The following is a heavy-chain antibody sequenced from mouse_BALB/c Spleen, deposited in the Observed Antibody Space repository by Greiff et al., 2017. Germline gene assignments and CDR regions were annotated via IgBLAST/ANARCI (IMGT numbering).Heavy chain of an antibody. CDR1: GYTFTDYY. Sequence: QVQLKQSGAELARPGASVKLSCKASGYTFTDYYINWVKQRTGQGLEWIGEIYPGSGNTYYNEKFKGKATLTADKSSSTAYMQLSSLTSEDSAVYFCAIYYGSSNHAMDYWGQGTSVTVSS. CDR3: AIYYGSSNHAMDY. J-gene: IGHJ4*01. CDR2: IYPGSGNT. D-gene: IGHD1-1*01. V-gene: IGHV1-77*01.